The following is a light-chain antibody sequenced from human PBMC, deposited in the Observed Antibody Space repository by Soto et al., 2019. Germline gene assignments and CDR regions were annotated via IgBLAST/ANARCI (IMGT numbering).Light chain of an antibody. CDR2: EVS. J-gene: IGLJ2*01. V-gene: IGLV2-14*01. CDR3: SSFTRNTTVL. CDR1: ISDVGTYNY. Sequence: QSALTQPASVSGSPGQSITISCTGTISDVGTYNYVSWYQQHPGNAPKLMIYEVSNRPSGVSNRVSASKSGNTASLTIFGLQPEDEADYYCSSFTRNTTVLFGGGTKLTVL.